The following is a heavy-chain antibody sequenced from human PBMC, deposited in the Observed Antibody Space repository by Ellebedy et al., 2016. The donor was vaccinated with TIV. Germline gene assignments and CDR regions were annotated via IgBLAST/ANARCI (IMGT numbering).Heavy chain of an antibody. Sequence: SETLSLTXAVSGDSISSSNWWSWVRQPPGKGLEWIGEIYHSGSTNYNPSLKSRVTISVDKSKNQFSLKLSSVTAADTAVYYCARFTYFSSGYVDTWGQGTLVTVSS. J-gene: IGHJ5*02. CDR3: ARFTYFSSGYVDT. CDR1: GDSISSSNW. CDR2: IYHSGST. D-gene: IGHD3-22*01. V-gene: IGHV4-4*02.